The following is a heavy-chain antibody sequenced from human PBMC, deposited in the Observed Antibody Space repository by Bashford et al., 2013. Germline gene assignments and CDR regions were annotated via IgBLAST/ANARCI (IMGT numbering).Heavy chain of an antibody. CDR3: ARDPPVLVTVPPDSRY. D-gene: IGHD2-21*01. Sequence: ASVKVSCKASGYIFTGHYMHWVRQAPGQGLEWMGWINPYSGDTHYAQKFQGRVTMTRDTSINTVYMEVSGLSSDDTALYYCARDPPVLVTVPPDSRYWGRGNPTVTVSS. J-gene: IGHJ4*02. CDR2: INPYSGDT. V-gene: IGHV1-2*02. CDR1: GYIFTGHY.